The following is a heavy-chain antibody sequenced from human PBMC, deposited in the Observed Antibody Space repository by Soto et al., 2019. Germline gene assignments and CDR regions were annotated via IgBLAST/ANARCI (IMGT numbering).Heavy chain of an antibody. V-gene: IGHV1-2*02. CDR1: GYTFTDSY. CDR2: INPDSGDT. Sequence: ASVKVSCKASGYTFTDSYRHWVRQAPGQGLEWMGWINPDSGDTPHVQKFQGRVTVTRDTSTSTAYMELTALRSDDTAVYYCARDRRGWDSSRSYDSWGQGTMATLSS. J-gene: IGHJ4*02. D-gene: IGHD6-13*01. CDR3: ARDRRGWDSSRSYDS.